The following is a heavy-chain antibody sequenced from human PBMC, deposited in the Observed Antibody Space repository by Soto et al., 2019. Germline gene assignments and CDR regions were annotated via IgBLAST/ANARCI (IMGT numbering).Heavy chain of an antibody. V-gene: IGHV4-39*01. D-gene: IGHD3-3*01. CDR1: GGSISSSSYY. CDR3: ARVRGYYDFWSGRSTPYYFDY. Sequence: PSETLSLTCTVSGGSISSSSYYWGWIRQPPGKGLEWFGSIYYSGSTYYNPSLKSRVTISVDTSKNQFSLKLSSVTAADTAVYYCARVRGYYDFWSGRSTPYYFDYWGQGTLVTVSS. CDR2: IYYSGST. J-gene: IGHJ4*02.